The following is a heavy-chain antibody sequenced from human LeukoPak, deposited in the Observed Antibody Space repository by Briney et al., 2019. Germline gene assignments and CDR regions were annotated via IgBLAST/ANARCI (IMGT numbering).Heavy chain of an antibody. D-gene: IGHD3-16*01. CDR2: IWYDGSNK. J-gene: IGHJ4*02. Sequence: GRSLRLSCAASGFTFSNYGMHWVRQAPGKGLEWVAVIWYDGSNKYLADSVKGRFTISRDNSKNTLYLQMNSLRAEDTAVYYCARSLRGIDYWGQGTLVTVSS. CDR3: ARSLRGIDY. CDR1: GFTFSNYG. V-gene: IGHV3-33*01.